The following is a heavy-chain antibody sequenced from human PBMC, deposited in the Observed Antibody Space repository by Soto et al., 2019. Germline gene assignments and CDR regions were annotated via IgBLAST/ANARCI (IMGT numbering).Heavy chain of an antibody. V-gene: IGHV3-33*01. J-gene: IGHJ3*02. Sequence: QVQLVESGGGVVQPGRSLRLSCAASGFTFSSYGMHWVRQAPGKGLEWVAVIWYDGSNKYYADSVKGRFTISRDNSKNTLYLQMNSLRAEDTAVYYCAREPLTRSSGDKAFDIWGQGTMVTVSS. CDR2: IWYDGSNK. CDR3: AREPLTRSSGDKAFDI. D-gene: IGHD3-10*01. CDR1: GFTFSSYG.